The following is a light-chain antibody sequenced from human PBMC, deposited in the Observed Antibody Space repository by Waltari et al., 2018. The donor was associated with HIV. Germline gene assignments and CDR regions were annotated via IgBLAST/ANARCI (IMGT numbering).Light chain of an antibody. J-gene: IGLJ3*02. Sequence: QTVVTQEPSFSVSPGGTVTLTCGLSSGSVSASYCPSWYQQTPGQAPRTLIYSTNTRSSWVPDRFSGSILGNKAALTTTGAQADDESVYYCSLYMGGGIWVFGGGTKLTVL. CDR2: STN. CDR3: SLYMGGGIWV. CDR1: SGSVSASYC. V-gene: IGLV8-61*01.